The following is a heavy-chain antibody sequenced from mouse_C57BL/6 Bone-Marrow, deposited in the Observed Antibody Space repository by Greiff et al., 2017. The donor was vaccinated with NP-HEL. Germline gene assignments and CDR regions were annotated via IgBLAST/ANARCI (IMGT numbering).Heavy chain of an antibody. J-gene: IGHJ2*01. CDR1: GYTFTEYT. Sequence: VQLVESGAELVKPGASVKLSCKASGYTFTEYTIHWVKQRSGQGLEWIGWFYPGSGSIKYNEKFKDKATLTADKSSSTVYMELSRLTSEDSAVYFYARQYYYGTYFDYWGQGTTLTVSS. CDR2: FYPGSGSI. D-gene: IGHD1-1*01. CDR3: ARQYYYGTYFDY. V-gene: IGHV1-62-2*01.